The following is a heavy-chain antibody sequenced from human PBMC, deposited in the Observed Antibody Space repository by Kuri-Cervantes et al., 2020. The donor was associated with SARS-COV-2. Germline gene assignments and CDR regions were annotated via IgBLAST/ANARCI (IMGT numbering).Heavy chain of an antibody. V-gene: IGHV7-4-1*02. J-gene: IGHJ5*02. CDR3: ARDTNFGSGSYWFDP. CDR2: INTNTGNP. Sequence: ASVKVSCKASGYTFTSYAMNWVRQAPGQGLEWMGWINTNTGNPTYAQGFSGQFVFSLDTSVSTAYLQISSLKAEDTAVYYCARDTNFGSGSYWFDPWGQGTLVTVSS. CDR1: GYTFTSYA. D-gene: IGHD3-10*01.